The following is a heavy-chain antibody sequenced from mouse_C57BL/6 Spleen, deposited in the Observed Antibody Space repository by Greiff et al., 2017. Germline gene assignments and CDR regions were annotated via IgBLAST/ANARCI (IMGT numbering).Heavy chain of an antibody. CDR1: GYSFTGYY. CDR3: ARWPLLYYAMDY. V-gene: IGHV1-42*01. Sequence: EVMLQQSGPELVKPGASVKISCKASGYSFTGYYMNWVKQSPEKSLEWIGEINPSTGGTTYNQKFKAKATLTVDKSSSTAYMQLKSLTSEDSPVYYCARWPLLYYAMDYWGQGTSVTVSS. D-gene: IGHD2-1*01. CDR2: INPSTGGT. J-gene: IGHJ4*01.